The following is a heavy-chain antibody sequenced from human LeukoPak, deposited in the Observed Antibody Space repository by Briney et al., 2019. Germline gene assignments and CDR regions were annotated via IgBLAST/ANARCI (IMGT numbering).Heavy chain of an antibody. D-gene: IGHD3-3*01. Sequence: SETLSLTCAVYGGSFSGSYWNWIRQPPGKGLEWIGEINHSRNTNYNPSLKSRVTISVDTSKNQFSLKVSSVTAADTAVYYCARARRDSGYYNVDYWGQGALVTVSS. CDR1: GGSFSGSY. CDR3: ARARRDSGYYNVDY. CDR2: INHSRNT. J-gene: IGHJ4*02. V-gene: IGHV4-34*01.